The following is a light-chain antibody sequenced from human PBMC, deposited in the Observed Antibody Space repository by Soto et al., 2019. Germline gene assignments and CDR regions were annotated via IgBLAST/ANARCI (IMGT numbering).Light chain of an antibody. CDR2: DVY. CDR1: SSDVGRYTY. CDR3: TSYTSASTPYV. Sequence: QSDRTRPAYVSGAAVEARSITYNETSSDVGRYTYVSWYQQYPGKAPKLIIYDVYNRPSGVSNRFSGSKSGNTASLTISGLQAEDEADYYCTSYTSASTPYVFGSGTKVTVL. J-gene: IGLJ1*01. V-gene: IGLV2-14*01.